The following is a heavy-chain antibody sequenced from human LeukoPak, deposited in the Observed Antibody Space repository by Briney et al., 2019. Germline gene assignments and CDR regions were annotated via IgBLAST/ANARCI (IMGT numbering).Heavy chain of an antibody. V-gene: IGHV1-69*13. J-gene: IGHJ6*03. CDR2: IIPIFGTA. CDR1: GGTFSSYA. CDR3: AANMVRGVLNPPDYYYYMDV. Sequence: ASVKVSCKASGGTFSSYAISWVRQVPGQGLEWMGGIIPIFGTANYAQKFQGRVTITADESTSTAYMELSSLRSEDTAVYYCAANMVRGVLNPPDYYYYMDVWGKGTTVTISS. D-gene: IGHD3-10*01.